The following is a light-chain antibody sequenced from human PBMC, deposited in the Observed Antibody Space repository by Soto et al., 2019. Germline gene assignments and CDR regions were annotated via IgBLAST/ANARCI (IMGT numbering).Light chain of an antibody. J-gene: IGKJ1*01. CDR3: QQYGSSPGT. V-gene: IGKV3-20*01. CDR2: GAS. Sequence: EIVLTQSPGTLSLSPGERATLSCRASQSVSSSYLAWYQQKPAQAPRLLIYGASSRATGIPDRFSGSGSGTDFSLTISRLEAEDFAVYYCQQYGSSPGTFGQGTKVEIK. CDR1: QSVSSSY.